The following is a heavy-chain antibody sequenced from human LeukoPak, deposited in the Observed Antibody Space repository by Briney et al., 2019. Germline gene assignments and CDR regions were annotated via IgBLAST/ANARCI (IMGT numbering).Heavy chain of an antibody. CDR1: GGSFSGYY. D-gene: IGHD3-10*01. V-gene: IGHV4-34*01. CDR3: ARGLRRRFGEYGFDY. Sequence: SETLSLTCAVDGGSFSGYYWSWIRQPPGKGLEWIGEINHSGSTNYNPSLKSRVTISVDTSKNQFSLKLSSVTAADTAVYYCARGLRRRFGEYGFDYWGQGTLVTVSS. J-gene: IGHJ4*02. CDR2: INHSGST.